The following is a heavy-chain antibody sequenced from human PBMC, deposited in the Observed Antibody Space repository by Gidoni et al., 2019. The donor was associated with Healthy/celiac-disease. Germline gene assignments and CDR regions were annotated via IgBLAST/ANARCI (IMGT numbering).Heavy chain of an antibody. V-gene: IGHV3-30*04. CDR2: ISYDGSNK. CDR1: GFTFSSYA. CDR3: ARDPHRAFDI. J-gene: IGHJ3*02. Sequence: QLQLVESGGGVAQPGRYLRLSCAASGFTFSSYAMHWVRQAPGKGLEWVAVISYDGSNKYYADSVKGRFTISRDNSKNTLYLQMNSLRAEDTAVYYCARDPHRAFDIWGQGTMVTVSS.